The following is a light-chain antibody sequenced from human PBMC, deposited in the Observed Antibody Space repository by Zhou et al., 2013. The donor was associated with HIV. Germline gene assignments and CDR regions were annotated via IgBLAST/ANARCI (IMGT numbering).Light chain of an antibody. V-gene: IGKV1-5*03. CDR1: QSIGDS. J-gene: IGKJ2*01. CDR2: KAS. CDR3: QKYKNSVT. Sequence: DIQMTQSPSSVSASVGDRVTITCRATQSIGDSLAWYQQKPGKAPKLLIYKASSLEGGVPSRFSGSGSETDFTLTISSLQPEDFATYYCQKYKNSVTFGQGTKLQIK.